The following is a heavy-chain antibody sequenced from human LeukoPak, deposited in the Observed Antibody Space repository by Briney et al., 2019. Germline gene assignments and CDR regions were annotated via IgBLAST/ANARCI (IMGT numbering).Heavy chain of an antibody. J-gene: IGHJ4*02. V-gene: IGHV1-69*05. Sequence: SVKVSCKASGGTLSSYAISWVRQAPGQGLEWMGRIIPIFGTANYAQKFQGRVTITTDESTSTAYMELSSLRAEDTAVYECARGAQWQLHYFDYWGQGTLVTVSS. CDR2: IIPIFGTA. CDR3: ARGAQWQLHYFDY. CDR1: GGTLSSYA. D-gene: IGHD1-26*01.